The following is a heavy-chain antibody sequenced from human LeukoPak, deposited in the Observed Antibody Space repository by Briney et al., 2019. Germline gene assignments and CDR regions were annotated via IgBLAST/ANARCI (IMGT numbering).Heavy chain of an antibody. Sequence: SVKVSCKASGGTFSSYAISWVRQAPGQGLEWMGGIIPIFGTANYAQKFQGRVTITADESTSTAYMELSSLRSEDTAVYYCARGPLTGTTSWYYFDYWGQGTLVTVSS. D-gene: IGHD1-7*01. J-gene: IGHJ4*02. CDR1: GGTFSSYA. CDR3: ARGPLTGTTSWYYFDY. V-gene: IGHV1-69*13. CDR2: IIPIFGTA.